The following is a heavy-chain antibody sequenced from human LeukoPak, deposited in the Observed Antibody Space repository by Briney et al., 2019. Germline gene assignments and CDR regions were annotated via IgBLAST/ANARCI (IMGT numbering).Heavy chain of an antibody. CDR1: GGSFSGYY. D-gene: IGHD5-12*01. J-gene: IGHJ4*02. CDR3: ARGGTKWLRSPYFDY. V-gene: IGHV4-59*01. CDR2: IYYSGST. Sequence: PSETLSLTCAVYGGSFSGYYWSWIRQPPGKGLEWIGYIYYSGSTNYNPSLKSRVTISVDTSKNQFSLKLSSVTAADTAVYYCARGGTKWLRSPYFDYWGQGTLVTVSS.